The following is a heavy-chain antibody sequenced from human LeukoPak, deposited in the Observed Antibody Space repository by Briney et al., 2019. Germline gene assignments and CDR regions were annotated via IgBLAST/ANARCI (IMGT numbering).Heavy chain of an antibody. CDR3: ARGGYSGYDLELDY. V-gene: IGHV4-34*01. CDR2: INHSGST. Sequence: PSETLSLACAVYGGSFSGYYWSWLRQPPGKGLEWIGEINHSGSTNYNPSLKSRVTISVDTSKNQFSLKLSSVTAADTAVYYCARGGYSGYDLELDYWGQGTLVTVSS. D-gene: IGHD5-12*01. J-gene: IGHJ4*02. CDR1: GGSFSGYY.